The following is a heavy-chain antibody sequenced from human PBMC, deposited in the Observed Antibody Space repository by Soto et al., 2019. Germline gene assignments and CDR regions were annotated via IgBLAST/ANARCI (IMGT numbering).Heavy chain of an antibody. J-gene: IGHJ4*02. D-gene: IGHD4-17*01. CDR1: GFTFSSYA. CDR3: AKDLTLLPSPYGDEMQSY. V-gene: IGHV3-23*01. CDR2: ISGSGGST. Sequence: GGSLRLSCAASGFTFSSYAMSWVRQAPGKGLEWVSAISGSGGSTYYADSVKGRFTISRDNSKNTLYLQMNSLRAEDTAVYYCAKDLTLLPSPYGDEMQSYWGQGTLVTVSS.